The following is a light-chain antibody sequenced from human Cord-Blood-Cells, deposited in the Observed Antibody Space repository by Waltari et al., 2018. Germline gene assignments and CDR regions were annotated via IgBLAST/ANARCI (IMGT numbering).Light chain of an antibody. V-gene: IGLV2-23*03. CDR3: CSYAGSSTF. Sequence: QSALTQPASVSGSPGLSITISCTGTSSDVGSYHLVSWYQQHPGKAPKLMIYEGSKRPSGVSNRFSGSKSGNTASLTISGLQAEDEADYYCCSYAGSSTFFGTGTKVTVL. CDR2: EGS. J-gene: IGLJ1*01. CDR1: SSDVGSYHL.